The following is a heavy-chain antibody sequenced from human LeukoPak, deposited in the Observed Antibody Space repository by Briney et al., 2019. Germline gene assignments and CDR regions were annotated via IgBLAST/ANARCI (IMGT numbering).Heavy chain of an antibody. D-gene: IGHD3-22*01. V-gene: IGHV1-2*02. CDR3: ATSRDYYDSSGYYLDFDY. J-gene: IGHJ4*02. CDR2: INPNSGGT. Sequence: GASVKVSCKASGYTFTGYYMHWVRQAPGQGLEWMGWINPNSGGTNYAQKFQGRVTMTRDTSISTAYMGLSRLRSDDTAVYYCATSRDYYDSSGYYLDFDYWGQGTLVTVSS. CDR1: GYTFTGYY.